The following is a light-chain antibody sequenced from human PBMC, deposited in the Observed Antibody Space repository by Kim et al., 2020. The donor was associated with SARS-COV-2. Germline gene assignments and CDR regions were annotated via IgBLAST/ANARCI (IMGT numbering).Light chain of an antibody. J-gene: IGKJ4*01. CDR3: QQYNDWPLT. CDR2: DAS. CDR1: QSINTK. V-gene: IGKV3D-15*01. Sequence: VSRGERATFSCRASQSINTKFAWYQQKPGQAPRLLISDASTRATGIPARFSGSGSGTEFTLTISSLQSEDFAVYYCQQYNDWPLTFGGGTKVDIK.